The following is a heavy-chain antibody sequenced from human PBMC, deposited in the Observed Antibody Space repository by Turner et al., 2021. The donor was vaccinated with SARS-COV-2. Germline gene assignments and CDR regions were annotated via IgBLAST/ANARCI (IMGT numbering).Heavy chain of an antibody. CDR3: GKVVLQGIPNLDY. CDR1: GYTFTNYS. Sequence: QVQLVQSGAEVKKPGASVKVSCKTSGYTFTNYSMHWVRQAPGQGIEWMGWVNPNSGGTNYAMRFQSRVTMTSDTSIATAYMELNSLRSDETAVYYCGKVVLQGIPNLDYWGQGTLVTVSS. CDR2: VNPNSGGT. V-gene: IGHV1-2*02. D-gene: IGHD5-18*01. J-gene: IGHJ4*02.